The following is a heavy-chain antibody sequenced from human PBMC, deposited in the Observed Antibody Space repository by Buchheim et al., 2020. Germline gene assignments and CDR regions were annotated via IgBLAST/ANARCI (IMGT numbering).Heavy chain of an antibody. Sequence: QVQLQQWGAGLLKPSETLSLTCAVYGGSFSGYYWSWIRQPPGKGLEWIGEINHSGSTNYNPSLKSRVTISVDTSKNKFSLKLSSVTAADTAVYYCAGRGSSSWYFYYYYYGMDVWGQGTT. V-gene: IGHV4-34*01. D-gene: IGHD6-13*01. CDR2: INHSGST. CDR3: AGRGSSSWYFYYYYYGMDV. J-gene: IGHJ6*02. CDR1: GGSFSGYY.